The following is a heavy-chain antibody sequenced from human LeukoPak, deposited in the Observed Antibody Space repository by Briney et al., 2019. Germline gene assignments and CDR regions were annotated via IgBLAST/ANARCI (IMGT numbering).Heavy chain of an antibody. J-gene: IGHJ4*02. CDR3: AKNEGRYDGVGRYITTADY. Sequence: NSSETLSLTCTISGGSFSYYHWSWIRQPPGTGLEWIGYISYSGCTNYNPSLKSRVTISVDASKNQFSLKLSSVTAADTAVYYCAKNEGRYDGVGRYITTADYWGQGTLVTVSS. CDR1: GGSFSYYH. CDR2: ISYSGCT. V-gene: IGHV4-59*01. D-gene: IGHD2-8*01.